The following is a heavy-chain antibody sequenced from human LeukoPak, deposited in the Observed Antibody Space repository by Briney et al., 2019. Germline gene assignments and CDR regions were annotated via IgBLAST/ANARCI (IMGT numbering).Heavy chain of an antibody. Sequence: ASVKVSCKASGYTFTSYGISWVRQAPGQGLEWMGWICAYNGKTNYAQKLQGRVTMTTDTSTSTAYIGLRSLRSDDTAVYYCAREDLGQAINDYWGQGTLVTVSS. CDR3: AREDLGQAINDY. D-gene: IGHD2-21*01. CDR2: ICAYNGKT. J-gene: IGHJ4*02. CDR1: GYTFTSYG. V-gene: IGHV1-18*01.